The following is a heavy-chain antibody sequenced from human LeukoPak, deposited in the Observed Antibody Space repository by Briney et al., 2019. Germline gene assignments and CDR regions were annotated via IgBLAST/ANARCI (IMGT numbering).Heavy chain of an antibody. V-gene: IGHV4-34*01. J-gene: IGHJ4*02. CDR2: INHSGST. CDR1: GGSFSGYY. D-gene: IGHD3-10*01. Sequence: PSETLSLTCAVYGGSFSGYYWSWIRQPPGKGLEWIGEINHSGSTNYNPSLKSRVTMSVDTSKNQFSLKLSSVTAADTAVYYCARDRGPPPYFDYWGQGTLVTVSS. CDR3: ARDRGPPPYFDY.